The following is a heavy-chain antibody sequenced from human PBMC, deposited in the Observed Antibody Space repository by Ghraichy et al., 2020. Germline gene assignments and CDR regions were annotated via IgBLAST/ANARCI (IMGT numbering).Heavy chain of an antibody. Sequence: PETLSLTCAVSGGSISSGNWWSWVRQPPGKGLEWIGEIYQSGSTNYNPSLKSRVTISVDKSNNEFSLKLDSVTAADTAVYYCARNAGFGGVFVIGYWGQGTLVTVS. J-gene: IGHJ4*02. D-gene: IGHD3-16*02. CDR3: ARNAGFGGVFVIGY. CDR1: GGSISSGNW. V-gene: IGHV4-4*03. CDR2: IYQSGST.